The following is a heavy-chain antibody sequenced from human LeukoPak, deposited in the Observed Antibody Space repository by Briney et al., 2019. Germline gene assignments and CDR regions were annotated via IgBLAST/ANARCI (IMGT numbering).Heavy chain of an antibody. CDR3: AKGPNPYCGGACYLDY. Sequence: GGSLRLSCAASGFTFSSYSMNWVRQAPGKGLEWVSEISSSGGSAYYADSVKGRFTIFRDNPKSTLYLQMNSLRAEDTAVYYCAKGPNPYCGGACYLDYWGQGTLVTVSS. CDR2: ISSSGGSA. V-gene: IGHV3-23*01. CDR1: GFTFSSYS. J-gene: IGHJ4*02. D-gene: IGHD2-21*02.